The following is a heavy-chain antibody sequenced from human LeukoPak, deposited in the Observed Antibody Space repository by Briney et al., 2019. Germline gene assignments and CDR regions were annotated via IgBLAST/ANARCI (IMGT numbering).Heavy chain of an antibody. CDR3: ARDILGEGST. CDR2: TYYRSKWGH. V-gene: IGHV6-1*01. Sequence: SQTLSLTCAISGDSVSSNTAAWNWIRQSPSRGLEWLGGTYYRSKWGHDYALSVKSRITIDPDTSKNQFSLQLSSVTPEDTAVYYCARDILGEGSTWGQGTLVTVSS. J-gene: IGHJ5*02. CDR1: GDSVSSNTAA.